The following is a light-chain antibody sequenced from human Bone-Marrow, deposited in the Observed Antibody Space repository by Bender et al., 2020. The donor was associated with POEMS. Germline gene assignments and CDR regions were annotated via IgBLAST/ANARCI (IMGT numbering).Light chain of an antibody. CDR3: QSYDDGLRGPV. J-gene: IGLJ2*01. V-gene: IGLV2-14*01. Sequence: QSALTQPASVSGSPGQSITISCTGSNYDIGFYKYVSWYQQYPGRAPKLIIFEVSNRPSGVPDRFSGSKSGTSASLAITGLQADDEADYYCQSYDDGLRGPVFGGGTKVTVL. CDR1: NYDIGFYKY. CDR2: EVS.